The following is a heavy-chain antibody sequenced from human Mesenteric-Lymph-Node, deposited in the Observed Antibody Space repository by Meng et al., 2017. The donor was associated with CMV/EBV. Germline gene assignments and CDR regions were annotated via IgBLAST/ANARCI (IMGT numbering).Heavy chain of an antibody. D-gene: IGHD3-10*01. J-gene: IGHJ3*02. CDR1: GFTFSTYW. V-gene: IGHV3-7*01. CDR2: INPDEREK. CDR3: TRLSGDDAFDI. Sequence: GESLKISCVASGFTFSTYWVTWVRQIPGKGLEWVANINPDEREKYYVDSVKGRFTISRDNAKNSLYLQMNSLRAEDTSVYFCTRLSGDDAFDIWGQGTMVTVSS.